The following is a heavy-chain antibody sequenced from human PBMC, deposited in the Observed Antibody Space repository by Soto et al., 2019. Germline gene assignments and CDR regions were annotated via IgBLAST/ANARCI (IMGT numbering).Heavy chain of an antibody. CDR1: VFTFRKYA. J-gene: IGHJ4*02. D-gene: IGHD3-16*01. CDR3: VNTPGVITVITSFDH. V-gene: IGHV3-23*01. CDR2: ISGSGAST. Sequence: LXLSCVASVFTFRKYALSWVLQAPWKGLEWVSAISGSGASTYDADSVKGLFTISRDNSNNTLYLQMNSLRAEDTAVDYCVNTPGVITVITSFDHWGQGTPVTVSS.